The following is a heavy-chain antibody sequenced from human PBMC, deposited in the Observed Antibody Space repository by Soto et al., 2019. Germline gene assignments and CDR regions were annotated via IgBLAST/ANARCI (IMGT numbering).Heavy chain of an antibody. D-gene: IGHD6-13*01. CDR3: ARSPPPMYSSSWYFDY. J-gene: IGHJ4*02. V-gene: IGHV1-2*04. Sequence: ASVKVSCKASGYTFTGYYMHWVRQAPGQGLEWMGWINPNSGGTNYAQKFQGWVTMTRDTSISTAYMELSRLRSDDTAVYYCARSPPPMYSSSWYFDYWGQGTLVTVSS. CDR2: INPNSGGT. CDR1: GYTFTGYY.